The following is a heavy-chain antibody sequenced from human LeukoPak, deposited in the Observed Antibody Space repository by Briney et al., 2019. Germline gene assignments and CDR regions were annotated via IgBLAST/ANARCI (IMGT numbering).Heavy chain of an antibody. CDR2: ISSNGGST. CDR3: ARDWALDS. CDR1: GFTFSSYA. D-gene: IGHD1-1*01. J-gene: IGHJ4*02. Sequence: GGSLRLSCAASGFTFSSYAMHWVRQAPGKGLEYVSAISSNGGSTYYANSVKGRFTISRDNAKNSLYLQMNSVRVEDTAVYYCARDWALDSWGQRTLVTVSS. V-gene: IGHV3-64*01.